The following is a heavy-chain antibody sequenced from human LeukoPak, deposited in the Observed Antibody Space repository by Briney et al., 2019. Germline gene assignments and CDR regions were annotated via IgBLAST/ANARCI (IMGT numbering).Heavy chain of an antibody. D-gene: IGHD5-18*01. CDR3: ARGYTPDTFYI. Sequence: SETLSLTCTVSGGSISTYYWSWIRQPPGKGLEWIAHVYYSGNTNYNPSLKSRVTISVDTSKNHFSLGLSSVTAADTAVYYCARGYTPDTFYIWGQGTMVSVSS. J-gene: IGHJ3*02. V-gene: IGHV4-59*01. CDR1: GGSISTYY. CDR2: VYYSGNT.